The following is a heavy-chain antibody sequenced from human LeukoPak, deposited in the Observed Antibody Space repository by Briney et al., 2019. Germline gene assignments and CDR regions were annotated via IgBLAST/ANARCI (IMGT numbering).Heavy chain of an antibody. D-gene: IGHD3-9*01. V-gene: IGHV1-18*01. Sequence: GASVKVSCKASGYTFTSYGISWVRQAPGQGLEWMGWISAYNGNTNYAQKLQGRVTMTTDTSTSTAYMELRSLRSDDTAVYYCARDWGILTGPLTSAVEHFDYWGQGTLVTVSS. CDR1: GYTFTSYG. J-gene: IGHJ4*02. CDR3: ARDWGILTGPLTSAVEHFDY. CDR2: ISAYNGNT.